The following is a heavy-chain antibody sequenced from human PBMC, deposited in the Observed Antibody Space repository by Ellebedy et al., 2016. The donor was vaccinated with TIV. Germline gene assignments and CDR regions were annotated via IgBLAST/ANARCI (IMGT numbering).Heavy chain of an antibody. J-gene: IGHJ4*02. CDR3: ARTALQTAVLDF. V-gene: IGHV4-59*01. Sequence: MPSETLSLTCSVSGGSISSYYWSWIRQPPGKGLEWIGYIYDSGSTNYNPSLKSRVTISVDTSKNQFSLKLSSVTAADTAVYYCARTALQTAVLDFWGQGTLVTVSS. D-gene: IGHD2-8*01. CDR2: IYDSGST. CDR1: GGSISSYY.